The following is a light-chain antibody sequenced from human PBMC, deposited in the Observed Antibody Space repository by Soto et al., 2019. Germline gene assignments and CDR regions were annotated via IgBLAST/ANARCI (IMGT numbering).Light chain of an antibody. V-gene: IGKV3-20*01. Sequence: EIVLTQSPGTLSVSPGERATLSCRASQSVYNNYLAWFQQRPGQAPRLLIYGASSRATGIPDRFSGSGSGTDFTLTISRLEPEDLGMYYCQKYGSSPRTFGQGTKVEIK. J-gene: IGKJ1*01. CDR2: GAS. CDR1: QSVYNNY. CDR3: QKYGSSPRT.